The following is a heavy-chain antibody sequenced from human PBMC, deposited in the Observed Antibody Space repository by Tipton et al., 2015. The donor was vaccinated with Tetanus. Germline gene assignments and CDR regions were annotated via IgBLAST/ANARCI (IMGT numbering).Heavy chain of an antibody. Sequence: QSGAEVKKPGASVSVSCKASGYSFSNYAIHWLRQAPGQRLEWMGWINPDNGNTRYSQNFQGRVTITRDTSANTAYMELSSLRSEDTAVFYCARSLVRGVIVRLFFDYWGQGTLVTVSS. CDR3: ARSLVRGVIVRLFFDY. CDR2: INPDNGNT. CDR1: GYSFSNYA. J-gene: IGHJ4*02. D-gene: IGHD3-10*01. V-gene: IGHV1-3*01.